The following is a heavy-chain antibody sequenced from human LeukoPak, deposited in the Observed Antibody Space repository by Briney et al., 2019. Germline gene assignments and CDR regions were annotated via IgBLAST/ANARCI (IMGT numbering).Heavy chain of an antibody. Sequence: ASVKVSCKASGYTFTGYYMHWVRQAPGQGLEWMGRINPNSGGTNYAQKFQGRVTMTRDTSISTAYMELSRLRSDDTAVYYCAREALRYFDWLLPFYGMDVWGQGTTVTASS. V-gene: IGHV1-2*06. CDR1: GYTFTGYY. D-gene: IGHD3-9*01. J-gene: IGHJ6*02. CDR2: INPNSGGT. CDR3: AREALRYFDWLLPFYGMDV.